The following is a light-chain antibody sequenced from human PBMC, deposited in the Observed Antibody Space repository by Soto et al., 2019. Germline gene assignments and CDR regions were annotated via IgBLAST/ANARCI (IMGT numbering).Light chain of an antibody. CDR1: QSFSSSY. Sequence: EIVLTQSPGTLSLSPGERATLSCRASQSFSSSYLAWYQQKPGQAPRLLIYGASSRATGIPDRFSGSGSGTDFTLTISRLEPEDFAVYYCQQYGSSPCFGPGTKVDI. V-gene: IGKV3-20*01. CDR3: QQYGSSPC. CDR2: GAS. J-gene: IGKJ3*01.